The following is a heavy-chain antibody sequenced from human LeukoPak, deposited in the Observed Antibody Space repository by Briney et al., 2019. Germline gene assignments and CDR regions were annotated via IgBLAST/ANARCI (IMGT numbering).Heavy chain of an antibody. V-gene: IGHV3-48*01. J-gene: IGHJ4*02. CDR2: ISSGDTTI. Sequence: GGSLRLSCAASEFTFSSYSMNWVRQTPGKGLEWVSYISSGDTTIFYADSVKGRFTISRDNAKNSLYLQMNRLRAEDTAVYYCARGGRLWFGESSFDYWGQGTLVTVSS. CDR3: ARGGRLWFGESSFDY. CDR1: EFTFSSYS. D-gene: IGHD3-10*01.